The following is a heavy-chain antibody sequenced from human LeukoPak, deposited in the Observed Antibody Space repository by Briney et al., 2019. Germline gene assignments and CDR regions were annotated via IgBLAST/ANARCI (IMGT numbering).Heavy chain of an antibody. CDR1: GGSIGSTRYY. CDR2: ISYSGST. V-gene: IGHV4-39*01. CDR3: ARPGSALFDAFDI. Sequence: SETLSLTCTVSGGSIGSTRYYWGWIRQPPGKGLEWIGSISYSGSTHYNPSLQSRVTISVDTSKNQFSLKVTSVTASDTAVYYCARPGSALFDAFDIWGQGTLVTVSS. J-gene: IGHJ3*02. D-gene: IGHD3-10*01.